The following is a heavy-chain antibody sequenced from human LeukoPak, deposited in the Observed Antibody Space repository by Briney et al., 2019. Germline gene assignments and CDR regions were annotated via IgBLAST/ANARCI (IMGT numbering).Heavy chain of an antibody. CDR1: GGSITSHY. J-gene: IGHJ4*02. Sequence: PSETLSLTCTVSGGSITSHYWSWIRHPPGKGLEWIGYIHTGGSPNYNPSLKSRAIISVYTSKNQFSLRVTSVTAADTAVYYCARQGYCSGGSCYFDSWGQGTLVTVSS. CDR2: IHTGGSP. CDR3: ARQGYCSGGSCYFDS. V-gene: IGHV4-59*08. D-gene: IGHD2-15*01.